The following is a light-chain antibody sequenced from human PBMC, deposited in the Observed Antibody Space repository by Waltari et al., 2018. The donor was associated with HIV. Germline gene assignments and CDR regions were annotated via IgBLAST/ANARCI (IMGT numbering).Light chain of an antibody. J-gene: IGLJ1*01. CDR2: QDS. CDR1: RLGVKY. Sequence: SYDLTQPPSVSVSPGQTASIRCSGDRLGVKYVSWYQQKPGQSPVLVRYQDSKRPSGIPERFSASNSGNTATLTISGTQSIDEAEYFCLAWDTATPYVFGTGTKVTVL. V-gene: IGLV3-1*01. CDR3: LAWDTATPYV.